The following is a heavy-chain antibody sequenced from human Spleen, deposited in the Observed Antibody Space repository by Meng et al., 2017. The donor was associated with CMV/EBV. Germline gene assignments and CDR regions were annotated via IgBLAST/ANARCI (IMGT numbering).Heavy chain of an antibody. CDR2: IYYSGST. CDR1: GGSISSSSYY. J-gene: IGHJ4*02. Sequence: SETLSLTCTVSGGSISSSSYYWGWIRQPPGKGLEWIGSIYYSGSTNYNPSLKSRISISADTSKNQFSLRLNSVTAADTAVYYCARADEYCDGNCLYYFDYWGQGTLVTVSS. D-gene: IGHD2-21*01. V-gene: IGHV4-39*07. CDR3: ARADEYCDGNCLYYFDY.